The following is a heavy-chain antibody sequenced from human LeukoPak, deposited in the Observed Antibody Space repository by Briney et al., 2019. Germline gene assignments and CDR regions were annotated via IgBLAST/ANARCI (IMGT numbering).Heavy chain of an antibody. D-gene: IGHD1-1*01. CDR2: IRSKTNSYAT. V-gene: IGHV3-73*01. Sequence: GGSLLLSCAASGFTFSGSAMHWVRQPSGKGLEWVGRIRSKTNSYATSYAASVKGRFALSRDDSKNTAYLQMNSLKTEDTAVYYCTRYNVGFESWGQGTLVTVSS. CDR1: GFTFSGSA. CDR3: TRYNVGFES. J-gene: IGHJ4*02.